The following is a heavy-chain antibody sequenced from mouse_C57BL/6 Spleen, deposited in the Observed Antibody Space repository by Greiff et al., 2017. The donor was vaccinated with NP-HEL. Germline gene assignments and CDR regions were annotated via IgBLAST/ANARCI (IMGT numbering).Heavy chain of an antibody. D-gene: IGHD3-2*02. Sequence: QVQLQQSGPELVKPGASVKISCKASGYAFSSSWMNWVKQRPGMGLDWIGRIYPGDGDTNYNGKFKGKATLTADKSSSPAYMHRSRLASEDSAVYFCARSPTAQATGFADWGKGTLVTVSA. V-gene: IGHV1-82*01. CDR3: ARSPTAQATGFAD. CDR1: GYAFSSSW. J-gene: IGHJ3*01. CDR2: IYPGDGDT.